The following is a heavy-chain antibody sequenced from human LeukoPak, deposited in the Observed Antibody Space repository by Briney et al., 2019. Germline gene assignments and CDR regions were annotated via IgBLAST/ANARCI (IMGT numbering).Heavy chain of an antibody. J-gene: IGHJ4*02. D-gene: IGHD3-10*01. CDR3: AKSGSGSYYNPDFDY. CDR1: GFTFSSYA. V-gene: IGHV3-23*01. CDR2: ISGSGGST. Sequence: GGSLRLSCAPSGFTFSSYAMSWVRQAPGKGLEWVSGISGSGGSTYYADSVKGQFTISRDNSKNTLYLQMNSLRAEDTAVYYCAKSGSGSYYNPDFDYWGQGTLVTVSS.